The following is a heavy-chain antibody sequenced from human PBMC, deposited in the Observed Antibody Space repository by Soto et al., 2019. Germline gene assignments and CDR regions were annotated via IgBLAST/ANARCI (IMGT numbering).Heavy chain of an antibody. J-gene: IGHJ5*02. D-gene: IGHD1-26*01. CDR3: ARGGVGDTSGWFDP. CDR2: ITAYNGNT. Sequence: QIQLVQSGAEVRKPGASVMVSCKASGYIFTSYGMSWVRQAPGQGLEWMGWITAYNGNTNYAQKVQGRITMTTDISTGTAYMELGSLTSDDTAVYYCARGGVGDTSGWFDPWGQGTLVTVSS. CDR1: GYIFTSYG. V-gene: IGHV1-18*01.